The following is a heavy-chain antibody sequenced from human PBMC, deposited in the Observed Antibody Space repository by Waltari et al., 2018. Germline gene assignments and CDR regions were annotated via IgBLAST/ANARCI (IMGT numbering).Heavy chain of an antibody. CDR2: IYSGGIT. CDR1: GFTFSSYA. CDR3: AKDSNLGLKDY. Sequence: EVQLLESGGGLVQPGGSLRLSCAASGFTFSSYALSWVRQAPGKGLEWVAVIYSGGITYYADSVKGRFTISRDNSKNTLYLQMNSLRAEDTAVYYCAKDSNLGLKDYWGQGTLVTVSS. J-gene: IGHJ4*02. V-gene: IGHV3-23*03. D-gene: IGHD3-16*01.